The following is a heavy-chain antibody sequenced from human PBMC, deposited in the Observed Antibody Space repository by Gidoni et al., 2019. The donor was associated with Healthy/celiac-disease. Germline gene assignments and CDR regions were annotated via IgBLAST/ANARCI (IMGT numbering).Heavy chain of an antibody. V-gene: IGHV3-48*01. CDR3: ARDWSIAARWGAEYFQH. CDR2: ISSSSSTI. CDR1: GFTFSSYS. Sequence: EVQLVESGGGLVQPGGSLRLSCAASGFTFSSYSMNWVRQAPGKGLEWVSYISSSSSTIYYADSVKGRFTISRDNAKNSLYLQMNSLRAEDTAVYYCARDWSIAARWGAEYFQHWGQGTLVTVSS. J-gene: IGHJ1*01. D-gene: IGHD6-6*01.